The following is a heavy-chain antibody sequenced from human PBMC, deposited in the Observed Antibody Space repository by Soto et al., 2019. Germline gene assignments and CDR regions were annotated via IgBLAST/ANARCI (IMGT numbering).Heavy chain of an antibody. V-gene: IGHV1-69*01. J-gene: IGHJ5*02. CDR1: GGTFSSYA. D-gene: IGHD3-3*01. CDR3: AREGRFLEWLYWFDP. CDR2: IIPIFGTA. Sequence: QVQLVQSGAEVKKPGSSVKVSCKASGGTFSSYAISWVRQAPGQGLKWMGGIIPIFGTANYAQKFQGRVTITADESTSTAYMELSSLRSEDTAVYYCAREGRFLEWLYWFDPWGQGTLVTVSS.